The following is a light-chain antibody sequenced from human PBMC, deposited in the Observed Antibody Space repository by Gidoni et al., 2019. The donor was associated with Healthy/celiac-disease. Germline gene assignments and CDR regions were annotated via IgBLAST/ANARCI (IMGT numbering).Light chain of an antibody. J-gene: IGKJ4*01. CDR3: QQYGSSPLT. CDR1: QSVSSSY. V-gene: IGKV3-20*01. CDR2: GAS. Sequence: SQSVSSSYLAWYQQKPGQALRLLIYGASSRATGIPDRFSGSGSGTDFTLTISRLEPEDFAVYYCQQYGSSPLTFGGGTKVEIK.